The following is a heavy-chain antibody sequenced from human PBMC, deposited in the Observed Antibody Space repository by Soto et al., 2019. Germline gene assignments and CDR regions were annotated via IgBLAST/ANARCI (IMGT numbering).Heavy chain of an antibody. CDR1: GGSLSGNY. CDR2: TNHSGST. CDR3: ARTTAAIHLNY. Sequence: QAQLQQWGTGLLKPSETLSLTCAVYGGSLSGNYWGWIRQPPGKGLEWIGETNHSGSTAYNPSLKIRVTISVDTSRNQFSLKLTSVTAADTAVYYCARTTAAIHLNYWSQGTLVTVSS. J-gene: IGHJ4*02. D-gene: IGHD2-21*02. V-gene: IGHV4-34*01.